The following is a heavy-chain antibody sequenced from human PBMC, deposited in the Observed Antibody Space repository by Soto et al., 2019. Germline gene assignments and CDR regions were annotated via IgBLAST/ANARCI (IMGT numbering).Heavy chain of an antibody. D-gene: IGHD2-2*02. V-gene: IGHV1-69*01. Sequence: QVQLVQSGAEVKKPGSSVKVSCKASGGTFSSYAISWVRQAPGHGLEWMGGIIPIFGTANYAQKFQGRVTITADESTSTAYMELSSLRSEDTAVYYCARRPPDCSSTSCYRRGSWFDPWGQGTLVTVSS. CDR2: IIPIFGTA. CDR3: ARRPPDCSSTSCYRRGSWFDP. CDR1: GGTFSSYA. J-gene: IGHJ5*02.